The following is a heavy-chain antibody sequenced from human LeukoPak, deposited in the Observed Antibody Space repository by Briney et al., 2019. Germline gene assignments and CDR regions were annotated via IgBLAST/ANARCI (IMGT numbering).Heavy chain of an antibody. CDR3: AASLPNIVVVPAAKGPFGS. D-gene: IGHD2-2*01. Sequence: GSLRLSCAASGFTFTSYAMSWVRQAPGKGLEWVSAISDSGGSTYYADSVKGRFTISRDNSKNTLYLQMNSLRAEDTAVYYCAASLPNIVVVPAAKGPFGSWGQGTLVTVSS. J-gene: IGHJ5*02. CDR2: ISDSGGST. V-gene: IGHV3-23*01. CDR1: GFTFTSYA.